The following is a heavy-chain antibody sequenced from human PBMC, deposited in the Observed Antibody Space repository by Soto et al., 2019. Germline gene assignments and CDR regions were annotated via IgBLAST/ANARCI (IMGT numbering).Heavy chain of an antibody. CDR2: ISSSSSTI. Sequence: GGSLRLSCAASGFTFSSYSMNWVRQAPGKGLEWVSYISSSSSTIYYADSVKGRFTISRDNAKNSLYLQMTSLRAEDTAVYYCARDVRLATIQYYYYYMDVWGKGTTVTVSS. CDR1: GFTFSSYS. CDR3: ARDVRLATIQYYYYYMDV. V-gene: IGHV3-48*01. J-gene: IGHJ6*03. D-gene: IGHD5-12*01.